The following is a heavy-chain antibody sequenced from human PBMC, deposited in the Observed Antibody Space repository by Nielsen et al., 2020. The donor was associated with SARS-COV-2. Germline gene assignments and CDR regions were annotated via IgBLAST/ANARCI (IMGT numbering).Heavy chain of an antibody. D-gene: IGHD3-9*01. CDR2: IYLSGST. CDR3: ARVGQYYDILTGSHYYFAMDV. J-gene: IGHJ6*02. Sequence: PGKGLEWIGEIYLSGSTNYNPSLKSRATISLDKSKNQFSLRLTSVTAADTAVYYCARVGQYYDILTGSHYYFAMDVWGQGTTVTVSS. V-gene: IGHV4-4*02.